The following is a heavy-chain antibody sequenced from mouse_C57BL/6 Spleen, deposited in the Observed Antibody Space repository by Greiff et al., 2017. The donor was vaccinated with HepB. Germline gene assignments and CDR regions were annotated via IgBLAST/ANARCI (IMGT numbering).Heavy chain of an antibody. CDR2: IYPGDGDT. Sequence: QVQLKQSGPELVKPGASVKISCKASGYAFSSSWMNWVKQRPGKGLEWIGRIYPGDGDTNYNGKFKGKATLTVDKSSSTAYMQLSSLTSEDSAVYYCARVYGSSPAWFAYWGQGTLVTVSA. CDR3: ARVYGSSPAWFAY. V-gene: IGHV1-82*01. J-gene: IGHJ3*01. CDR1: GYAFSSSW. D-gene: IGHD1-1*01.